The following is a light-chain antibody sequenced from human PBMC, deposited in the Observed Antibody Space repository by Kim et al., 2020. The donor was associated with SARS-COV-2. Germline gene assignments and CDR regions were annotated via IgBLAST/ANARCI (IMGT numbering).Light chain of an antibody. Sequence: DIQMTQPPSSLSASVGDRVTITCRTTQSISSHLNWYQQKPGRAPKLLISAASTLQGGVPSRFSGSGSETDFTLTISSLQPEDCATYFCQQSYITPFTFGPGTKVDIK. CDR3: QQSYITPFT. CDR1: QSISSH. J-gene: IGKJ3*01. V-gene: IGKV1-39*01. CDR2: AAS.